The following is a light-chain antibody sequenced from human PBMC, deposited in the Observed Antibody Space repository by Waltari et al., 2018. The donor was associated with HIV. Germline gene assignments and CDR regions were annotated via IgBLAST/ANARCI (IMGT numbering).Light chain of an antibody. CDR1: RLRIYY. V-gene: IGLV3-19*01. CDR2: GKN. Sequence: SSELTPDPAVSVALGQTVRITCQGDRLRIYYASWYQQKPGQAPVLVIYGKNNRPSGIPDRFSDSSSGNTASLTITGAQAEDEADYYCNSRDSSGNHVVFGGGTRLTVL. J-gene: IGLJ2*01. CDR3: NSRDSSGNHVV.